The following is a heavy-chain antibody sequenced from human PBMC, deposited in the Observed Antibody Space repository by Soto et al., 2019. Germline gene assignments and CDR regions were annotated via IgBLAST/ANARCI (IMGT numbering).Heavy chain of an antibody. J-gene: IGHJ4*02. CDR2: LYYGRSA. CDR1: GDSISSYY. Sequence: PSETLSLTCAVSGDSISSYYCMWIRQPPGKGLESIGYLYYGRSANYNPSLKSRVTLSVDTSTNQCSLTLSSMTAADTAVYYCARHSPDFDWLSQFDYWGQGTLVTVSS. V-gene: IGHV4-59*01. D-gene: IGHD3-9*01. CDR3: ARHSPDFDWLSQFDY.